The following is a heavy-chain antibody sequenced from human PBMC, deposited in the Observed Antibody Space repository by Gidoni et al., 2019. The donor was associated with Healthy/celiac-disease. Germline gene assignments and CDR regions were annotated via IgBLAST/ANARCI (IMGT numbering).Heavy chain of an antibody. CDR3: ARGRDSSGRDI. Sequence: VKGRFTISRDNAKNSLYLQMNSLRAEDTAVYYCARGRDSSGRDIWGQGTMVTVSS. V-gene: IGHV3-7*04. D-gene: IGHD3-22*01. J-gene: IGHJ3*02.